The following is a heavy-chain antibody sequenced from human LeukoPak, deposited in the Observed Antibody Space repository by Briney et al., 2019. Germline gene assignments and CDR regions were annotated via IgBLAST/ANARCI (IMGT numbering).Heavy chain of an antibody. CDR1: GFTFSGYG. CDR3: AKDILIGAARPDGDY. V-gene: IGHV3-33*06. J-gene: IGHJ4*02. D-gene: IGHD6-6*01. Sequence: GGSLRLSCAASGFTFSGYGMHWVRQAPGKGLEWVAVIWYDGSNKYYADSVKGRFTISRDNSKNTLYLQMNSLRAEDTAVYYCAKDILIGAARPDGDYWGQGTLVTVSS. CDR2: IWYDGSNK.